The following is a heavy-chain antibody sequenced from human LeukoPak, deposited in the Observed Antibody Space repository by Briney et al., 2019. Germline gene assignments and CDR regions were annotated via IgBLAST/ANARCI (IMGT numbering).Heavy chain of an antibody. D-gene: IGHD3-22*01. CDR1: GFTFSDYY. J-gene: IGHJ5*02. V-gene: IGHV3-11*01. CDR2: ISSSGSTI. CDR3: ARRGDSSGYYYEYNWFDA. Sequence: GGSLRLSCAASGFTFSDYYMSWIRQAPGKGLEWVSYISSSGSTIYYADSVKGRFTISRDNAKNSLYLQMNSLRAEDTAVYYCARRGDSSGYYYEYNWFDAWGQGTLVTVSS.